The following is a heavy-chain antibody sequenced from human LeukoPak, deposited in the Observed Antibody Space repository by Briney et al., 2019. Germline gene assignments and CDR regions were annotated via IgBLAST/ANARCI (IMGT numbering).Heavy chain of an antibody. CDR1: GYTFTNYY. CDR2: INPAGGST. J-gene: IGHJ4*02. Sequence: GASVKVSCKASGYTFTNYYIHWVRQAPGQRLEWMGIINPAGGSTGYAQKSQGRVTMTRDTSTSTVYMELSSLRSEDTAVYYCARYNGDLTGGFDYWGQGTLVTVSS. D-gene: IGHD4-17*01. V-gene: IGHV1-46*01. CDR3: ARYNGDLTGGFDY.